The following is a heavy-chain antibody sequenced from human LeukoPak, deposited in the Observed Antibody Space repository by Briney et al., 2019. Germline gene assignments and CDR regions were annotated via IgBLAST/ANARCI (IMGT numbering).Heavy chain of an antibody. CDR2: IIPIFGTA. Sequence: AASVKVSCKASGGTFSSYAIGWVRQAPGQGLEWMGGIIPIFGTANCAQKFQGRVTITADESTSTAYMELSSLRSEDTAVYYCAKGVVCSPAQSTSCQWGDAFDIWGQGTMVTVSS. J-gene: IGHJ3*02. CDR1: GGTFSSYA. CDR3: AKGVVCSPAQSTSCQWGDAFDI. D-gene: IGHD2-2*01. V-gene: IGHV1-69*01.